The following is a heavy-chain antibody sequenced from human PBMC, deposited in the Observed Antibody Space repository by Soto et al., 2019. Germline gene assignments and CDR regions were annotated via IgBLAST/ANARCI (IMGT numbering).Heavy chain of an antibody. V-gene: IGHV3-33*01. CDR1: GFTFSSYG. D-gene: IGHD6-19*01. Sequence: QVQLVESGGGVVQPGRSLRLSCAASGFTFSSYGMHWVRQAPGKGLEWVAVIWYDGSNKYYADSVKGRFTISRDNSKNPLYLQMNSRRAEATAVYYCARDCAGYSSGWYQRGGFDYWGQGTLVTVSS. CDR3: ARDCAGYSSGWYQRGGFDY. CDR2: IWYDGSNK. J-gene: IGHJ4*02.